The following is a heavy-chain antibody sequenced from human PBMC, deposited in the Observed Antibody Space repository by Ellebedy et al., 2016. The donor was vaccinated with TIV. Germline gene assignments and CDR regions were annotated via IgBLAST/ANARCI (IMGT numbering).Heavy chain of an antibody. CDR3: ARDPDKIQSGYYYGMDV. CDR2: INPSGGST. V-gene: IGHV1-46*01. J-gene: IGHJ6*02. Sequence: ASVKVSXXVSGYTLTELSMHWVRQAPGQGLEWMGIINPSGGSTSYAQKFQGRVTMTRDTSTSTVYMELSSLRSEDTAVYYCARDPDKIQSGYYYGMDVWGQGTTVTVSS. CDR1: GYTLTELS. D-gene: IGHD4-11*01.